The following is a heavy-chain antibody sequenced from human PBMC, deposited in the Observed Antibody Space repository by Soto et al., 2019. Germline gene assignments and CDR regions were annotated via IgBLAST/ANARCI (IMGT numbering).Heavy chain of an antibody. Sequence: EVQLVESGGGLVQPGGSLRLSCAASGFTFSSYWMSWVRQAPGMGLEWLAIIKKDGSETHYVDAVKGRFTISRDNAKNSLFLQMNSLRTDDTALYYCARGAGWESDYWGQGTLVTVSS. CDR3: ARGAGWESDY. V-gene: IGHV3-7*03. CDR2: IKKDGSET. CDR1: GFTFSSYW. D-gene: IGHD1-26*01. J-gene: IGHJ4*02.